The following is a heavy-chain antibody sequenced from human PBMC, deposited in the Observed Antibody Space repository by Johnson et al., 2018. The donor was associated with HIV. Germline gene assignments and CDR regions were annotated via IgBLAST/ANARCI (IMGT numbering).Heavy chain of an antibody. CDR3: ARGEGRIPHAFDI. D-gene: IGHD2-2*02. CDR1: GFTFGTFA. CDR2: ISHDGTNK. Sequence: QVQLVESGGGVVQPGRSLRLSCAASGFTFGTFAMHWVRQAPGKGLEWVTFISHDGTNKYYTESVKGRFTISRDNSKNTLSLQMNSPRVEDTAVYYCARGEGRIPHAFDIWGQGTMVIVSS. J-gene: IGHJ3*02. V-gene: IGHV3-30-3*01.